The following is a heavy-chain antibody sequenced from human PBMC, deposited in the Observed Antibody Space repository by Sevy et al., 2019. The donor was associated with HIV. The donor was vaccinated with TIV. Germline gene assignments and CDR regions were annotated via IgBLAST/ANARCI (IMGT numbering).Heavy chain of an antibody. CDR2: ISYEGTET. CDR1: GFAFSSHA. D-gene: IGHD6-13*01. Sequence: GESLKISCAASGFAFSSHAMHWVRQAPGKGLEWVAVISYEGTETFYAASVEGRFTISRDNSKSMLSLQINSLRPEDTAVYYCARDGGYSIKWYPLYLGHGTLVTVSS. CDR3: ARDGGYSIKWYPLY. V-gene: IGHV3-30-3*01. J-gene: IGHJ4*01.